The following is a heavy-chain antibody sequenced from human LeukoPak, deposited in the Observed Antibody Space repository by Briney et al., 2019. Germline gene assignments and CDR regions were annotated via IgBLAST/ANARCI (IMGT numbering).Heavy chain of an antibody. D-gene: IGHD2-2*01. Sequence: KPSETLSLTCAVYGGSFSGYYWSWIRQPPRKGLEWIGEINHSGSTNYNPSLKSRVTISVDTSKNQFSLKLSSVTAADTAVYYCARGLRIVVGYYYYGMDVWGKGTTVTVSS. J-gene: IGHJ6*04. CDR3: ARGLRIVVGYYYYGMDV. CDR1: GGSFSGYY. CDR2: INHSGST. V-gene: IGHV4-34*01.